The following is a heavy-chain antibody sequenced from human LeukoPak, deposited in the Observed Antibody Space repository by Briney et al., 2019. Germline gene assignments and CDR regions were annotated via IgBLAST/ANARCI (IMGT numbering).Heavy chain of an antibody. Sequence: ASVKVSCKVSGYTLTELSMHWVRQAPGKGLEWMGGFDPEDGETIYAQKFQGRVTMTEDTSTDTAYMELSSLRSEDTAVYYCATDFISSWYRNWFDPWGQGTLVTVSS. CDR2: FDPEDGET. J-gene: IGHJ5*02. V-gene: IGHV1-24*01. D-gene: IGHD6-13*01. CDR3: ATDFISSWYRNWFDP. CDR1: GYTLTELS.